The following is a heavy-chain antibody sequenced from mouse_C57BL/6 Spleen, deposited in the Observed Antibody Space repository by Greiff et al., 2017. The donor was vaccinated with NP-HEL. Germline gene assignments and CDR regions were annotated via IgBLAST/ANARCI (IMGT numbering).Heavy chain of an antibody. J-gene: IGHJ1*03. Sequence: QVQLKQPGAELVKPGASVKLSCKASGYTFTSYWMHWVKQRPGQGLEWIGMIHPNSGSTNYNEKFKSKATLTVDKSSSTAYMQLSSLTSEDSAVYYCASRGIYYGSRRYFDVWGTGTTVTVSS. CDR1: GYTFTSYW. D-gene: IGHD1-1*01. CDR2: IHPNSGST. V-gene: IGHV1-64*01. CDR3: ASRGIYYGSRRYFDV.